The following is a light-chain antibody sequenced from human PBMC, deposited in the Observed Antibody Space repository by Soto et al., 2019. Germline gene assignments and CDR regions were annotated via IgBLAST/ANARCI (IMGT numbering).Light chain of an antibody. J-gene: IGKJ1*01. CDR2: AAS. CDR1: QSISSY. Sequence: DIQMTQSPSSLSASVGDRVTITCRASQSISSYLNWYQQKPGKAPKLLIYAASSLQSGVPSRFSGSGSGTDFTLTISSLQPEDFATYYCQRRYSTPWTFGQGNKGEIK. V-gene: IGKV1-39*01. CDR3: QRRYSTPWT.